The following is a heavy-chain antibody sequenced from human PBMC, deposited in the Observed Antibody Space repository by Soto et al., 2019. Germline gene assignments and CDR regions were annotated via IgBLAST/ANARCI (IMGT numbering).Heavy chain of an antibody. J-gene: IGHJ3*02. V-gene: IGHV3-9*01. CDR3: AKDQGVEFGANDAFDI. CDR2: IRWNSGSI. CDR1: GFTFDDYA. D-gene: IGHD1-26*01. Sequence: GGSLRLSCAASGFTFDDYAMHWARPAPGKGLEWVSGIRWNSGSIGYADSVKGRFTITRDNAKNSLYLQMNSLIADDTALYYCAKDQGVEFGANDAFDIWGQGTMVTVSS.